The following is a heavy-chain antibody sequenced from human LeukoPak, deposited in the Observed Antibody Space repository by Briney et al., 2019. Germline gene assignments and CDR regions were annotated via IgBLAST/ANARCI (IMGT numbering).Heavy chain of an antibody. J-gene: IGHJ5*02. Sequence: GASVKVSCKVSGYTLTELSTHWVRQAPGKGLEWMGGFDPEDGETIYAQKFQGRVTMTEDTSTDTAYMELSSLRSEDTAVYYCATLSATYCSSTSCYRIWFDPWGQGTLVTVSS. D-gene: IGHD2-2*02. CDR3: ATLSATYCSSTSCYRIWFDP. V-gene: IGHV1-24*01. CDR1: GYTLTELS. CDR2: FDPEDGET.